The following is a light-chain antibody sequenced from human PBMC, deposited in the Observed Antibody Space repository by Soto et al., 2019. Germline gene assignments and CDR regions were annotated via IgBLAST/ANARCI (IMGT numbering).Light chain of an antibody. J-gene: IGLJ2*01. CDR2: ELS. Sequence: QSALTQPPSASGAPGQSVTISCTGTSSDVGGYNYVSWYQQHPGKAPKLMIYELSKRPSGVPDRFSGSKSGNTASLTVSGLQAEDEADYYCSSYAGSNNFVVFGGGTKLTV. V-gene: IGLV2-8*01. CDR3: SSYAGSNNFVV. CDR1: SSDVGGYNY.